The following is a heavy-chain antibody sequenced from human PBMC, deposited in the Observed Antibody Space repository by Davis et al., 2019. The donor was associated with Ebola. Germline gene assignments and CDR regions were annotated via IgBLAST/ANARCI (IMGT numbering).Heavy chain of an antibody. Sequence: SETLSLTCTVSGGSISSHYWSWIRQPPGKGLEWIGYIYYSGSTNYNPSLKSRVTISVDTSKNQFSLKLSSVTAADTAVYYCARVSWGFIDYWGQGTLVTVSS. J-gene: IGHJ4*02. CDR1: GGSISSHY. CDR3: ARVSWGFIDY. D-gene: IGHD3-10*01. V-gene: IGHV4-59*11. CDR2: IYYSGST.